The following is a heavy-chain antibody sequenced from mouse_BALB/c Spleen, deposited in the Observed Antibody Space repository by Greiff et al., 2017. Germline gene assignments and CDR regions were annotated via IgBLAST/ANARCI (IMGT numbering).Heavy chain of an antibody. V-gene: IGHV14-4*02. CDR3: NAWGYGSRGNAMDY. J-gene: IGHJ4*01. CDR1: GFNIQDYY. D-gene: IGHD1-1*01. Sequence: VQLQQSGAELVRSGASVKLSCTASGFNIQDYYMHWVKQRPEQGLEWIGWIDPENGDTEYAPKFQGKATMTADTSSNTAYLQLSSLTSEDTAVYYCNAWGYGSRGNAMDYWGQGTSVTVSS. CDR2: IDPENGDT.